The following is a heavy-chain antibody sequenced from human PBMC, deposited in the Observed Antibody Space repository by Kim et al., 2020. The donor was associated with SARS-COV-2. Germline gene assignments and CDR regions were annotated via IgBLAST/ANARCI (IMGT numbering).Heavy chain of an antibody. CDR2: VWYDGSNK. J-gene: IGHJ6*03. CDR1: GFTLSSFH. Sequence: GGSLRLSCAASGFTLSSFHMHWVRQAPGKGLEWVAIVWYDGSNKFYGDSVKGRFTISRDNTKNVLDLQMNSLRVEDTATYYCARGWYPYYMDVWGKGTTVAVSS. D-gene: IGHD6-13*01. V-gene: IGHV3-33*01. CDR3: ARGWYPYYMDV.